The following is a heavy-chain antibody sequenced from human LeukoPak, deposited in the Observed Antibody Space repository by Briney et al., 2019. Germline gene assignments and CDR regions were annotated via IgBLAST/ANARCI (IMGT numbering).Heavy chain of an antibody. J-gene: IGHJ4*02. CDR1: GYRFTSYW. V-gene: IGHV5-51*01. CDR2: IYPGDSDP. CDR3: ARSLRDYFDY. D-gene: IGHD2-15*01. Sequence: GESLKISCKGSGYRFTSYWIGWVRQMPGKGLEWMGIIYPGDSDPRYSPSFQGQVTISADKSISTAYLQWSRLKASDTAMYYCARSLRDYFDYWGQGTLVTVSS.